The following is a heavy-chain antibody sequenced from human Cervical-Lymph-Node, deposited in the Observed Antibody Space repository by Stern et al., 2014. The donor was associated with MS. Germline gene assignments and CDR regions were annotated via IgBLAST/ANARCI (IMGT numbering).Heavy chain of an antibody. J-gene: IGHJ4*02. CDR2: INSDGTTT. CDR1: GFAFSNYW. Sequence: EVQLVESGGGLVQPGGSLSLSCAASGFAFSNYWMHWVSQVPGKGLVWVSRINSDGTTTGYADSVKGRFTISRDNAKNTLFLQMKSLRVDDTAVYYCARDDSSGYAVWGQGSLVTVSS. V-gene: IGHV3-74*02. D-gene: IGHD3-22*01. CDR3: ARDDSSGYAV.